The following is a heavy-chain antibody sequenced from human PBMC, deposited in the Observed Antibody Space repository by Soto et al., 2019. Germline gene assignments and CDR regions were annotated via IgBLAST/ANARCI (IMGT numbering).Heavy chain of an antibody. CDR2: IYYSGST. V-gene: IGHV4-39*02. CDR1: GGSISGSTYY. D-gene: IGHD2-15*01. CDR3: VTFVVVSAYFDY. Sequence: SETLSLTCTVSGGSISGSTYYWGWIRPPPGKGPEWIGSIYYSGSTYYNPSLKSRVTISVDTSKNHLSLKLRSVTAADTAIYYCVTFVVVSAYFDYWGQGTLVTVSS. J-gene: IGHJ4*02.